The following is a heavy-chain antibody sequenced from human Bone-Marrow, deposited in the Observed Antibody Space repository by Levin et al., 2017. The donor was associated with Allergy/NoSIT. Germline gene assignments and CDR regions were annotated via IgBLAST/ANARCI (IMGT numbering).Heavy chain of an antibody. Sequence: GGSLRLSCEASGFSFSNYGMHWVRQAPGKGLAWVTMIWYDGGDKYYADSVKGRFTISRDNSKNMLYLQMNSLRAEDTAVYYCAREGPSRNSGSYDYWGQGILVTVSS. D-gene: IGHD1-26*01. J-gene: IGHJ4*02. V-gene: IGHV3-33*01. CDR2: IWYDGGDK. CDR1: GFSFSNYG. CDR3: AREGPSRNSGSYDY.